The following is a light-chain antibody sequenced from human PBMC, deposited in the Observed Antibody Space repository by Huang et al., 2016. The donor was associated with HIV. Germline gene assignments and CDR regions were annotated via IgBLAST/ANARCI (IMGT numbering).Light chain of an antibody. J-gene: IGKJ4*01. CDR2: AAS. V-gene: IGKV1-9*01. CDR1: QGISSY. CDR3: QQLKSYPLT. Sequence: IQLTQSPSSLSASVGDRVTITCRASQGISSYLAWYQQKPGKAPKLLIYAASTLQSGVPSRFSGSGSGTDFTLTSSSLQPEDFATYYCQQLKSYPLTFGGGTKVEIK.